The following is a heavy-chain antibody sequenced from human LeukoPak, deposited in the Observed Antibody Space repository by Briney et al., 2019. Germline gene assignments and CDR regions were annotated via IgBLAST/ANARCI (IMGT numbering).Heavy chain of an antibody. CDR1: GFTFSSYG. D-gene: IGHD5-12*01. CDR3: AKDRSQRGSLDY. V-gene: IGHV3-33*06. Sequence: AGGSLRLSCAASGFTFSSYGMHWVHQAPGKGLEWVAVIWYDGSNKYYADSVKGRFTISRDNSKNTLYLQMNSLRAEDTAVYYCAKDRSQRGSLDYWGQGTLVTVSS. J-gene: IGHJ4*02. CDR2: IWYDGSNK.